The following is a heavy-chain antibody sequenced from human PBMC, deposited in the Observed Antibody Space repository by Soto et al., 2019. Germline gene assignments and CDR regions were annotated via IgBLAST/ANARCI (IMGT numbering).Heavy chain of an antibody. CDR3: ARKMKGLLLDY. CDR1: GGSISSGGYY. D-gene: IGHD3-22*01. CDR2: IYYSGST. J-gene: IGHJ4*02. V-gene: IGHV4-31*03. Sequence: SETLSLTCTVSGGSISSGGYYWSWIRQHPGKGLEWIGYIYYSGSTYYNPSLKSRVTISVDTSKNQFSLKLSSVTAADTAVYYCARKMKGLLLDYWGQGTLVTVS.